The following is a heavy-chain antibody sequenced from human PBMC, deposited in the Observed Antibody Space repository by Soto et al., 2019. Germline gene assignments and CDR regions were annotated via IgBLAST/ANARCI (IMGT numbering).Heavy chain of an antibody. Sequence: VGSVRLSCSASVFTLSSYAMHWVRQAPGKGLEYVSAIRSNGNTTFYADSVKGRFAVSRDNSKDTLYLQMGSLRTEDTAVYYCVKGSRTHYYYYVMEVWGQGTTVIVSS. CDR1: VFTLSSYA. V-gene: IGHV3-64D*06. CDR3: VKGSRTHYYYYVMEV. CDR2: IRSNGNTT. J-gene: IGHJ6*02.